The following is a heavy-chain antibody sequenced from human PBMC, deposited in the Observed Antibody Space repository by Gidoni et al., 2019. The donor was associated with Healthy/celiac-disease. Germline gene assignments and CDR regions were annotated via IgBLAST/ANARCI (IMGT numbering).Heavy chain of an antibody. Sequence: GSTYYNPSLKSRVTISVDTSKNQFSLKLSSVTAADTAVYYCARRNDQGAFDIWGQGTMVTVSS. J-gene: IGHJ3*02. D-gene: IGHD1-1*01. CDR2: GST. V-gene: IGHV4-39*01. CDR3: ARRNDQGAFDI.